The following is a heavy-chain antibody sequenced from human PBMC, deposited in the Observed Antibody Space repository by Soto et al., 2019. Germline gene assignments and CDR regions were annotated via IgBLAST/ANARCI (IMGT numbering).Heavy chain of an antibody. J-gene: IGHJ4*02. CDR3: ARRLAVAGRCEY. V-gene: IGHV4-39*01. CDR2: IFYSGTT. Sequence: PSETLSLTCTVSGGSFSNTNYYWDWFRQPPGKGLEWIGTIFYSGTTYYNPSLMSRATISVDTSKNQFSLKLSSVTAADTAVFYCARRLAVAGRCEYWSQGTLVTVS. CDR1: GGSFSNTNYY. D-gene: IGHD6-19*01.